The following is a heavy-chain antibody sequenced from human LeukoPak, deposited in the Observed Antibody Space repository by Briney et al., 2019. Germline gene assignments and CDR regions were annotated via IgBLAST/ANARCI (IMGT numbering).Heavy chain of an antibody. CDR1: GFTFSSYA. V-gene: IGHV3-48*04. CDR3: ARHDYGGQEAFDI. D-gene: IGHD4-23*01. Sequence: PGGSLRLSCAASGFTFSSYAMSWVRQAPGKGLEWVSYISSSSSTIYYADSVKGRFTISRHNAKNSLYLQMNSLRAEDTAVYYCARHDYGGQEAFDIWGQGTMVTVSS. CDR2: ISSSSSTI. J-gene: IGHJ3*02.